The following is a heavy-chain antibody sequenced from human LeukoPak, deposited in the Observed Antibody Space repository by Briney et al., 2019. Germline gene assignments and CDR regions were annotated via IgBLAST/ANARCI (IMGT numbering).Heavy chain of an antibody. CDR3: ARVTYYDFRSGYSYYMDV. CDR2: INHSGST. V-gene: IGHV4-34*01. CDR1: GGSFSGYY. Sequence: SETLSLTCAVYGGSFSGYYWSWIRQPPGKGLEWIGEINHSGSTNYNPSLKSRVTISVDTSKNQFSLKLSSVTAADTAVYYCARVTYYDFRSGYSYYMDVWGKGTTVTVSS. J-gene: IGHJ6*03. D-gene: IGHD3-3*01.